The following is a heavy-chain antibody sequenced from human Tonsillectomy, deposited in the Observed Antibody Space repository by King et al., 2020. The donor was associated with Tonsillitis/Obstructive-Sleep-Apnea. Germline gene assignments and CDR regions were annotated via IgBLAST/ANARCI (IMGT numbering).Heavy chain of an antibody. D-gene: IGHD4-17*01. CDR2: MNAANGNT. Sequence: VQLVQSGAEVKKPGASVKVSCRASGYIFTNHAMHWVRQAPGQRLEWMGWMNAANGNTKYSQKFQGRVTITRDTSASTAYMELNSLRSEDTALYYCARDCCGPSSEILRAFVIWGQGTMVTVSS. CDR3: ARDCCGPSSEILRAFVI. CDR1: GYIFTNHA. V-gene: IGHV1-3*01. J-gene: IGHJ3*02.